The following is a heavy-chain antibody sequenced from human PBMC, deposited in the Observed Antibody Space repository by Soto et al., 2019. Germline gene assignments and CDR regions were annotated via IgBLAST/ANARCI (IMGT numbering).Heavy chain of an antibody. J-gene: IGHJ4*02. CDR1: GFTFSSYS. D-gene: IGHD5-12*01. Sequence: GGSLRLSCAASGFTFSSYSMNWVRQAPGKGLEWVSYISSSSSPIYYADSVKGRFTISRDIAKNSLYLQMNSLRAEDTAVYYCARDLSGRSGSFDYWGQGTLVTVSS. V-gene: IGHV3-48*01. CDR3: ARDLSGRSGSFDY. CDR2: ISSSSSPI.